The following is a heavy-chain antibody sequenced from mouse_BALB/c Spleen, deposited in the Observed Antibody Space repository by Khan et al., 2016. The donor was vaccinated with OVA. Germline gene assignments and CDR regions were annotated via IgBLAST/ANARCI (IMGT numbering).Heavy chain of an antibody. J-gene: IGHJ2*01. Sequence: EVQLQESGPGLVKPSQSLSLTCTVTGYSITSGYAWNWIRQFPGNKLEWMGYISYSGGTTYTPSLKSRISITRDTSKNQFFLQLNSVTTEDTATYSCARVIDYRYYFDYWGQGTPLTVSS. CDR1: GYSITSGYA. V-gene: IGHV3-2*02. CDR3: ARVIDYRYYFDY. CDR2: ISYSGGT. D-gene: IGHD2-13*01.